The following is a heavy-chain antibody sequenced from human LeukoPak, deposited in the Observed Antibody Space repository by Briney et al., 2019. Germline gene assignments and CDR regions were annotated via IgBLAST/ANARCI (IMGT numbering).Heavy chain of an antibody. J-gene: IGHJ4*02. CDR2: IYYSGST. CDR3: ARGDWYYFDY. D-gene: IGHD3/OR15-3a*01. CDR1: GGSISSYY. V-gene: IGHV4-59*01. Sequence: SETLSLTCTVSGGSISSYYWSWIRQPPGKGLGWIGYIYYSGSTNYNPSLKSRVTISVDTSKNQFSLKLSSVTAADTAVYYCARGDWYYFDYWGQGTLVTVSS.